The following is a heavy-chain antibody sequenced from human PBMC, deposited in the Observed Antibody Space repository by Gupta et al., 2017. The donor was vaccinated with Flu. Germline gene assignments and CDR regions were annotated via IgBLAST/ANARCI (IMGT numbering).Heavy chain of an antibody. J-gene: IGHJ4*02. CDR3: AKDLGGRRYEFWSGFDY. D-gene: IGHD3-3*01. CDR2: ISGRGGTS. V-gene: IGHV3-23*01. Sequence: AMAWIRQAPGKGLEWVSAISGRGGTSYYADSVKGRFTISRDNSKNTLYLQMNSRRVEDTAVYYCAKDLGGRRYEFWSGFDYWGQGNLVTVSS. CDR1: A.